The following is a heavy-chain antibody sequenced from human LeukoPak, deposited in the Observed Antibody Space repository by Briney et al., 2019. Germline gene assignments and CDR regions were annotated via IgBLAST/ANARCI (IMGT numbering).Heavy chain of an antibody. Sequence: PGGSLRLSCAASGFTFSSYAMTWVRQAPGMGLEWVSSINNSGTDTYYEDSVKGRFTISRDNSKNTLFLHINSLSAEDTAVYYCAAAVNTGRAEHYWGQGTLVTVSS. J-gene: IGHJ4*02. CDR2: INNSGTDT. V-gene: IGHV3-23*01. CDR1: GFTFSSYA. D-gene: IGHD4-17*01. CDR3: AAAVNTGRAEHY.